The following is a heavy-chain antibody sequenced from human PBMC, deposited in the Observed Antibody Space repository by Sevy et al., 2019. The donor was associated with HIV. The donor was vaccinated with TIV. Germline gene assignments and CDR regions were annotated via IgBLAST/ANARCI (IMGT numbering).Heavy chain of an antibody. D-gene: IGHD3-22*01. V-gene: IGHV3-30-3*01. CDR3: ARDQGVTMIVVVTYYFDY. CDR1: GFTFSSYA. CDR2: ISYDGSNK. J-gene: IGHJ4*02. Sequence: GGSLRLSCAASGFTFSSYAMHWVRQAPGKGLVWVAVISYDGSNKYYADSVKGRFTISRDNSKNTLYLQMNSLRAEDTAVYYCARDQGVTMIVVVTYYFDYWGQGTLVTVSS.